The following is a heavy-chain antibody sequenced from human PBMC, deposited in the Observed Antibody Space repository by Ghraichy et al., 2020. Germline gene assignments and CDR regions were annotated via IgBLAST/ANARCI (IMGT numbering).Heavy chain of an antibody. CDR3: ARDNTDDYGDNPVYYYYGMDV. D-gene: IGHD4-17*01. CDR2: IYYSGST. CDR1: GGSVSSGSYY. V-gene: IGHV4-61*01. J-gene: IGHJ6*02. Sequence: SQTLSLTCTVSGGSVSSGSYYWSWIRQPPGEGLEWIGYIYYSGSTNYNHSLKSRVTISVDTSKNQFSLKLSSVTAADTAVYYCARDNTDDYGDNPVYYYYGMDVWGQGTTVTVSS.